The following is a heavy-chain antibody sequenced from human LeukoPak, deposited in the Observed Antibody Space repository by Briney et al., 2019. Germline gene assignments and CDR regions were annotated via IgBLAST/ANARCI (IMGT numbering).Heavy chain of an antibody. V-gene: IGHV3-9*01. D-gene: IGHD1-26*01. J-gene: IGHJ4*02. CDR1: GFTFDDYA. Sequence: PGGSLRLSCAASGFTFDDYAMHWVRHAPGKGLEWVSGISWNSGSIGYADSVKGRFTISRDNAKNSLYLQMNSLRAEDTALYYCAKGRGKWELLTSSFDYWGQGTLVTVSS. CDR2: ISWNSGSI. CDR3: AKGRGKWELLTSSFDY.